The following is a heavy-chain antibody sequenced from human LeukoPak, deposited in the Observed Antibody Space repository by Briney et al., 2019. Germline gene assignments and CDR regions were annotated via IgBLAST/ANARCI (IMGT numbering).Heavy chain of an antibody. CDR3: ARQSTTMIVVVIYAFDI. CDR2: IYTSGST. J-gene: IGHJ3*02. V-gene: IGHV4-4*07. Sequence: WETLSLTCTVSGGSISSYYSSWIRQPAGKGLEWFGRIYTSGSTNYNPSLKSRVTMSLDTSKNQFSLKLSSVTAADTAVYYCARQSTTMIVVVIYAFDIWGQGTMVTVSS. CDR1: GGSISSYY. D-gene: IGHD3-22*01.